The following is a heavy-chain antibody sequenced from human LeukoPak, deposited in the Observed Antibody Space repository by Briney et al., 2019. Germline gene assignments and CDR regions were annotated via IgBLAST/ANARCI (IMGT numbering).Heavy chain of an antibody. J-gene: IGHJ4*02. CDR2: INWNGGST. D-gene: IGHD2-15*01. CDR1: GFTFDDHG. V-gene: IGHV3-20*04. Sequence: GGSLRLSCAASGFTFDDHGMSWVRQAPGKGLEWVSGINWNGGSTGYADSVKGRFTISRDNSKNTLYLQMNSLRAEDTAVYYCAKGQYCSGVSCYFDYWGQGTLVTVSS. CDR3: AKGQYCSGVSCYFDY.